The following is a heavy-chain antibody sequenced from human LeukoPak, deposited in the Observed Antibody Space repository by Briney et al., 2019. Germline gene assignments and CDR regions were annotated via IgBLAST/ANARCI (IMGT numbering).Heavy chain of an antibody. D-gene: IGHD6-13*01. CDR2: ISAYNGNT. CDR3: ARTPRRYSSSWYADY. J-gene: IGHJ4*02. V-gene: IGHV1-18*01. Sequence: EASVKVSCKASGYTFTSYDISWVRQAPGQGLEWMGWISAYNGNTNYAQKLQGRVTMTTDTSTSTAYMELRSLRSDDTAVYYCARTPRRYSSSWYADYWGQGTLVTVSS. CDR1: GYTFTSYD.